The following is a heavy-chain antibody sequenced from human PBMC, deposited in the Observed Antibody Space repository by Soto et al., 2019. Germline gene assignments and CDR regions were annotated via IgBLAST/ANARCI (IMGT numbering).Heavy chain of an antibody. CDR2: ISYDGSNK. CDR1: GCTFGRFG. Sequence: GGCLILYCESSGCTFGRFGMHWVRQAPGKGLEWVAVISYDGSNKYYADSVRGRFTISRDNSKNTLYLQMNSLRVEDTAVFYCAKPTVPFGRIAVAGPFDHWGLGTLVTVSS. CDR3: AKPTVPFGRIAVAGPFDH. V-gene: IGHV3-30*18. D-gene: IGHD6-19*01. J-gene: IGHJ4*02.